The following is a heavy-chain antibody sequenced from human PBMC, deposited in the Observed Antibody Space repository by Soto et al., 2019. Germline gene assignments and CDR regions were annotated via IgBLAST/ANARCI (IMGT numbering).Heavy chain of an antibody. D-gene: IGHD2-15*01. Sequence: GGSLRLSCAASGFTFSSYAMSWVRQAPGKGLEWVSAISGSGGSTYYADSVKGRFTISRDNSKNTLYLQMNSLRAEDTAVYYCAKGSIVVVVAATPGGVAFDIWGQGTMVTVSS. V-gene: IGHV3-23*01. CDR1: GFTFSSYA. CDR2: ISGSGGST. J-gene: IGHJ3*02. CDR3: AKGSIVVVVAATPGGVAFDI.